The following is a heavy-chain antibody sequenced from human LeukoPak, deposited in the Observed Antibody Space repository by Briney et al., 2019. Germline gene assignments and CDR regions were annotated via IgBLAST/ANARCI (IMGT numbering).Heavy chain of an antibody. V-gene: IGHV4-39*01. CDR1: GVSISSSNYY. Sequence: SETLSLTCNVSGVSISSSNYYWGWIRQPPGKGLEWIGSISYSGSTYYNPSLKSRVTISVDTSKNQFSLKLSSVTAADTAVYYCAAITMVRGADFDYWGQGTLVTVSS. CDR3: AAITMVRGADFDY. CDR2: ISYSGST. D-gene: IGHD3-10*01. J-gene: IGHJ4*02.